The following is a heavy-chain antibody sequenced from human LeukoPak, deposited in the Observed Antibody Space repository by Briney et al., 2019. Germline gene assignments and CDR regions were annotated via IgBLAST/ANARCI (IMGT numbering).Heavy chain of an antibody. D-gene: IGHD2-2*01. CDR1: GFSFNFYW. CDR2: IKQDGSGV. V-gene: IGHV3-7*01. Sequence: GGSLRLSCAASGFSFNFYWMSWVRQAPGKGLEWVANIKQDGSGVYYGESVKGRFTISKDNAKNSLFLQMNSLRAEDTAVYYCAREGNAVVSPALGFHQAYMDVWGKGTAVTVSS. J-gene: IGHJ6*03. CDR3: AREGNAVVSPALGFHQAYMDV.